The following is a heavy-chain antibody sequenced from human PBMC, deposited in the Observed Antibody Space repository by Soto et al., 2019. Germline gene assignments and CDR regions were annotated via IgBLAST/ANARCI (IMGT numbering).Heavy chain of an antibody. CDR2: ISYDGSNK. CDR1: GFTFSSYG. V-gene: IGHV3-30*18. Sequence: QVPLVESGGGVVQPGRSLRLSCAASGFTFSSYGMHWVRQAPGKGLEWVAVISYDGSNKYYADSVKGRFTISRDNSKNSLYLQMNSLIAEDTAVYYCAKAIAVAALGGMDVWGQGTTVTVSS. J-gene: IGHJ6*02. D-gene: IGHD6-19*01. CDR3: AKAIAVAALGGMDV.